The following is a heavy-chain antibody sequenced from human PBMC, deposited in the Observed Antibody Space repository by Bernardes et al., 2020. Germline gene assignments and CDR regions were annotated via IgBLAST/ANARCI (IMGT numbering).Heavy chain of an antibody. D-gene: IGHD3-10*01. V-gene: IGHV3-21*01. CDR3: ASHPYGSGSYYNGRGS. CDR1: GFTFSSYT. J-gene: IGHJ5*02. Sequence: GGSLRLSCAASGFTFSSYTMHWVRQAPGKGLEWVASITAGGSYIYYADSVKGRFAVSRDNTKNSLYLQMSSLRVEDTAVYYCASHPYGSGSYYNGRGSWGRGTLVTVSS. CDR2: ITAGGSYI.